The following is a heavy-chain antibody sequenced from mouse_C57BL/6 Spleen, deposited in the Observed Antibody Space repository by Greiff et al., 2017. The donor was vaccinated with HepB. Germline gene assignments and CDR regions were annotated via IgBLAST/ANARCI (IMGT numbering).Heavy chain of an antibody. CDR1: GYTFTSYG. Sequence: QVQLQQSGAELARPGASVKLSCKASGYTFTSYGISWVKQRTGQGLEWIGETYPRSGNTYYNEKFKGKATLTADKSSSTAYMEPRSLTSEDSAVYFCARSMITRFAYWGQGTLVTVSA. CDR3: ARSMITRFAY. V-gene: IGHV1-81*01. J-gene: IGHJ3*01. CDR2: TYPRSGNT. D-gene: IGHD2-4*01.